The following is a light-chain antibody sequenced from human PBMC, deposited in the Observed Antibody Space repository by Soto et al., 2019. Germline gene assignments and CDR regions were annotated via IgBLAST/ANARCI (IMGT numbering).Light chain of an antibody. Sequence: QPVLTQPPSVSGAPGQRVTISCTGSSSNIGAGYDVHWYQQLPGTAPRLHIYGTSNRPSGVPDRVSGSKSGTAAALAITGLQAEDEADYYCQSYDSSLSALFGGGTKLTVL. CDR2: GTS. CDR1: SSNIGAGYD. J-gene: IGLJ3*02. CDR3: QSYDSSLSAL. V-gene: IGLV1-40*01.